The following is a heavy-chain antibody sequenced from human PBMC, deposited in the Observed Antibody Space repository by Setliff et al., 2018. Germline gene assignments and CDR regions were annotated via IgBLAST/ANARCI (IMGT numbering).Heavy chain of an antibody. J-gene: IGHJ5*02. CDR2: MYYIGSY. CDR3: ARWGGGYHAAS. CDR1: GGSISTNSYY. D-gene: IGHD2-2*01. V-gene: IGHV4-39*07. Sequence: PSETLSLTCTVSGGSISTNSYYWGWIRQPPGKGLEWIGNMYYIGSYDYNPSLKSRVTFSIDASKNHFSLELTSVTAADTAVYYCARWGGGYHAASWGQGILVTVSS.